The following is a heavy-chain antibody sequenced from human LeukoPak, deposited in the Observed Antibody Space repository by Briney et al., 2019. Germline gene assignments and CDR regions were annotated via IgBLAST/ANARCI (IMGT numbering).Heavy chain of an antibody. D-gene: IGHD6-19*01. Sequence: GGSLRLSCAASGFTFSSYWMHWVRQAPGEGLVWVSRINSDGSSTSYADSVKGRFTISRVNAKNTLYLQMNSLRAEDTAVYYCARGPLSWAGYFDYWGQGTLVTVSS. J-gene: IGHJ4*02. CDR2: INSDGSST. V-gene: IGHV3-74*01. CDR3: ARGPLSWAGYFDY. CDR1: GFTFSSYW.